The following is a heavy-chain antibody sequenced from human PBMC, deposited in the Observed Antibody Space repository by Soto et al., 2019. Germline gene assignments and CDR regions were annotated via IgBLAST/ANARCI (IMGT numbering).Heavy chain of an antibody. CDR3: STGISCTRYMCPFYNYGLDV. J-gene: IGHJ6*02. V-gene: IGHV5-10-1*01. Sequence: GESLKISCQASGDNFGDNFTSYWVTWVRQVPGKGLEWMGRIAPGDSHANYSPSFEGHVTISADKSIRTAYMRWNSLKTSDTAIYYCSTGISCTRYMCPFYNYGLDVWGQGTTVTVSS. CDR2: IAPGDSHA. CDR1: GDNFGDNFTSYW. D-gene: IGHD3-16*02.